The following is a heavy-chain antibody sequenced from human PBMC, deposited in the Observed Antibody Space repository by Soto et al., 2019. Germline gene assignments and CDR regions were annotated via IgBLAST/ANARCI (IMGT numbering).Heavy chain of an antibody. CDR1: GFIFTNYW. CDR2: ISGDGNST. J-gene: IGHJ4*02. D-gene: IGHD5-12*01. V-gene: IGHV3-74*01. CDR3: VRGRATRPY. Sequence: GGSLRLSCAASGFIFTNYWMHWVRRVPGKGLVCVSRISGDGNSTNYADSVKGRFTISRDNAKNTLYLQMDSLTSEDTAVYYCVRGRATRPYWGQGTLVTVSS.